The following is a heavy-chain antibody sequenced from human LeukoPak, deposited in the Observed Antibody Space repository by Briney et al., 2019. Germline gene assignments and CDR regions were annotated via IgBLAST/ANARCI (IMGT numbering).Heavy chain of an antibody. D-gene: IGHD3-10*01. V-gene: IGHV1-2*02. CDR2: INPNSGGT. CDR3: ARTMVRGVPIAKVFNY. CDR1: GYTFTGYY. Sequence: ASVKVSCKASGYTFTGYYMHWVRQAPGQGLEWMGWINPNSGGTNYAQKFQGRVTMTRDTSISTAYMELSRLRSDDTAVDYCARTMVRGVPIAKVFNYWGQGTLVTVSS. J-gene: IGHJ4*02.